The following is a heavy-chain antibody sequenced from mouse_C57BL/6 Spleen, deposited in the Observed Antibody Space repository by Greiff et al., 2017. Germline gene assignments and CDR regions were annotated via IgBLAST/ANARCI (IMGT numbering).Heavy chain of an antibody. CDR3: TRIYYGNYWFAY. CDR1: GYTFTDYE. J-gene: IGHJ3*01. CDR2: IDPETGGT. D-gene: IGHD2-1*01. V-gene: IGHV1-15*01. Sequence: QVQLQQSGAELVRPGASVTLSCKASGYTFTDYEMHWVKQTPVHGLEWIGAIDPETGGTAYNQKFKGKAILTADKSSSTAYMELRSLTSEDSAVYYCTRIYYGNYWFAYWGQGTLVTVSA.